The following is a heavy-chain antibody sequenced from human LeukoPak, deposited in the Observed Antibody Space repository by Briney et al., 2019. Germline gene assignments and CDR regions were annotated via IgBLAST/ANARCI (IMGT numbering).Heavy chain of an antibody. CDR2: ISAYNGNT. CDR1: GYTFTSYG. V-gene: IGHV1-18*01. Sequence: GASVKVSCKASGYTFTSYGISWVRQAPGQGLEWMGWISAYNGNTNYAQKLQGRVTMTRGMSTSTVYMELSSLRSEDTAAYYCARERTLMRLDYWGQGTLVTVSS. D-gene: IGHD3-16*01. CDR3: ARERTLMRLDY. J-gene: IGHJ4*02.